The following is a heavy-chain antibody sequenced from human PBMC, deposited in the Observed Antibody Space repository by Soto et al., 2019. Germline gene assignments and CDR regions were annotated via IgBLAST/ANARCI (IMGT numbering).Heavy chain of an antibody. J-gene: IGHJ6*02. CDR3: ASRGSDSLLWYYYGMDV. CDR2: ISGSGGST. D-gene: IGHD1-26*01. Sequence: EVQLLESGGGLVQPGGSLRLSCAASGFTFSSYAMSWVRQAPGKGLEWVSAISGSGGSTYYADSVKGRFTISRDNSKNTLYLQMNSLRAEDAAVYYCASRGSDSLLWYYYGMDVWGQGTTVTVSS. CDR1: GFTFSSYA. V-gene: IGHV3-23*01.